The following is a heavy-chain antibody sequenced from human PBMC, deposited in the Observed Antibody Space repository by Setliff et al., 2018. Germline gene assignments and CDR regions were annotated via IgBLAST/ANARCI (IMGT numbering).Heavy chain of an antibody. CDR2: IYTSGST. D-gene: IGHD6-19*01. V-gene: IGHV4-61*09. CDR1: GGSISSGSYY. Sequence: SETLSLTCTVSGGSISSGSYYWSWIRQPAGKGLEWIGHIYTSGSTNYNPSLKSRVTISVDTSKNQFSLKLSSVTAADTAVYYCARATSGWYSAYYYYMDVWGKGTTVTVSS. CDR3: ARATSGWYSAYYYYMDV. J-gene: IGHJ6*03.